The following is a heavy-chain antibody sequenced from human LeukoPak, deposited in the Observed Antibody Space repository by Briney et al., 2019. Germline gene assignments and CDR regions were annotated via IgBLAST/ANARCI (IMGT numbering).Heavy chain of an antibody. D-gene: IGHD4-17*01. V-gene: IGHV4-34*01. CDR1: GVSFSDYS. CDR2: INPSGGT. CDR3: ARPVTVTSNWFDP. Sequence: SETLSLTCAVYGVSFSDYSWSWLRQPPGKGLEWIGEINPSGGTNHNPSLMSRVSMSVDTSKNQISLRVSSVTAADTAVYYCARPVTVTSNWFDPWGQGTLVTVSS. J-gene: IGHJ5*02.